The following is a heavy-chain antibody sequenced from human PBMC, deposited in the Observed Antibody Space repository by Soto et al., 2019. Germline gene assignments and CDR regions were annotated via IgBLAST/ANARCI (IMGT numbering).Heavy chain of an antibody. J-gene: IGHJ4*02. CDR3: AKYFASGSYYHFDS. CDR1: GFTFINYV. Sequence: ESGGGLVPPGGSLRLSCTASGFTFINYVMTWVRQAPGKGLEWVSSISGDGRTTFYADSVRGRFTISRDNSRNTVSLEVNSLRAEDTALYFCAKYFASGSYYHFDSWGQGTLVTVSS. V-gene: IGHV3-23*01. CDR2: ISGDGRTT. D-gene: IGHD3-10*01.